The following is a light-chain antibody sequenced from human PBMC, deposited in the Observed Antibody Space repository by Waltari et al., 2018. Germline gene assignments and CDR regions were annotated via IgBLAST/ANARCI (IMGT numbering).Light chain of an antibody. CDR3: AAWDDSLNWV. CDR1: RSNTGSTT. CDR2: SNN. V-gene: IGLV1-44*01. J-gene: IGLJ3*02. Sequence: QSVLTQPPSASGTPGPRVTTPCSGTRSNTGSTTANWSQQLPGTAPKLLIYSNNQRPSGVPDRFSGSKSGTSASLAISGLQSEDEADYYCAAWDDSLNWVFGGGTKLTVL.